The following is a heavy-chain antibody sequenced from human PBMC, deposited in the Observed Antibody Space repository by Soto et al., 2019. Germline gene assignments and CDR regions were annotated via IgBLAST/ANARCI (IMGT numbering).Heavy chain of an antibody. V-gene: IGHV4-59*08. D-gene: IGHD6-19*01. CDR1: GGSISSYY. J-gene: IGHJ4*02. CDR3: ARSGYSSGWYFDY. CDR2: IYYSGST. Sequence: SETLSLTCTVSGGSISSYYWSWIRQPPGKGLEWIGYIYYSGSTNYNPSLKSRVTISVDTSKNQFSLKLSSVTAADTAVYYCARSGYSSGWYFDYWGQGTLVTVSS.